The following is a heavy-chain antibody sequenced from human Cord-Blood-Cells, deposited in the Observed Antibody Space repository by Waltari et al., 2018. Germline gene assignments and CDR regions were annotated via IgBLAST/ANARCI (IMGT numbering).Heavy chain of an antibody. CDR1: GFPFSSSG. V-gene: IGHV3-30*18. CDR2: ISYDGSNK. Sequence: QVQLVECGGGVVQPGTSLRLSCAASGFPFSSSGMHWVRQAPGKGLEWVAVISYDGSNKYYADSVKGRFTISRDNSKNTLYLQMNSRRAEDTAVYYCAKPPLDYWGQGTLVTVSS. J-gene: IGHJ4*02. CDR3: AKPPLDY.